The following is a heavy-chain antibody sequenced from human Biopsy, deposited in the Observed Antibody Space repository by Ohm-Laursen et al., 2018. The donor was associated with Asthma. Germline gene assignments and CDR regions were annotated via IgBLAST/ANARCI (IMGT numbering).Heavy chain of an antibody. Sequence: SLRLSCSASGFVFSQSGMHWVRQGPGKGLEWVALVSSDGHNKYYKDSVKGRFTISRDNSKLRLYLEINSLRVEDPAVYYCARESGQDSGGTGAFDRWGQGIMVAVSS. V-gene: IGHV3-30*03. CDR1: GFVFSQSG. D-gene: IGHD4-23*01. CDR2: VSSDGHNK. J-gene: IGHJ3*02. CDR3: ARESGQDSGGTGAFDR.